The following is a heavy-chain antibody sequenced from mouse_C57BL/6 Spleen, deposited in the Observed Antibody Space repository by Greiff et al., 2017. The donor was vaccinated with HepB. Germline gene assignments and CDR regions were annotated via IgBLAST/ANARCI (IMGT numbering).Heavy chain of an antibody. D-gene: IGHD1-1*01. CDR3: ARSSYYGSSYWYFDV. Sequence: VQLQQSGAELVKPGASVKLSCKASGYTFTSYWMHWVKQRPGQGLEWIGMIHPNSGSTNYNEKFKSKATLTVDKSSSTAYMQLSSLTSEDSAVYDCARSSYYGSSYWYFDVWGTGTTVTVSS. J-gene: IGHJ1*03. CDR1: GYTFTSYW. V-gene: IGHV1-64*01. CDR2: IHPNSGST.